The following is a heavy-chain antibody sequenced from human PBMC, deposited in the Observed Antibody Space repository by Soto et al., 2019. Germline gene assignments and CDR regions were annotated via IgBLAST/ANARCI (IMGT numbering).Heavy chain of an antibody. CDR3: AKGGYYSLFDI. CDR1: GYLFSDYW. J-gene: IGHJ3*02. V-gene: IGHV5-51*01. CDR2: IFVDDFDT. Sequence: PLEYLNLSCTGSGYLFSDYWIVLVRQMPGKGLEWMGIIFVDDFDTRYSPSFQGQVTISVDKSTRTAYLQWNSLKASDTAVYFCAKGGYYSLFDIWGQGTMVTVSS. D-gene: IGHD3-16*01.